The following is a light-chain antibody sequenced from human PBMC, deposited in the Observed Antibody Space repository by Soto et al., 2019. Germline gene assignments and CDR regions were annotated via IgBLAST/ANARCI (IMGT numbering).Light chain of an antibody. CDR1: QSVSSSY. CDR2: GAS. Sequence: EIVLTQSPGTLSLSPGERATLSCRASQSVSSSYLAWYQQKPGQAPRLLIYGASSRATGIPDRFSGSGSVTDFTLTISRLAHEDFAVYYCQHYGSSPWTFGQVTKVEIK. CDR3: QHYGSSPWT. J-gene: IGKJ1*01. V-gene: IGKV3-20*01.